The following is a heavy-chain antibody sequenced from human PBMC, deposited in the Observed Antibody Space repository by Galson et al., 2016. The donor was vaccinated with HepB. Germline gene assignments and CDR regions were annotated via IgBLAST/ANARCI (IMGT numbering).Heavy chain of an antibody. J-gene: IGHJ3*02. CDR1: GFSIDDYA. V-gene: IGHV3-33*08. CDR2: IWYDGNYK. D-gene: IGHD6-6*01. Sequence: SLRLSCAGSGFSIDDYAMHWVRQAPGKGLEWVAVIWYDGNYKYYADSVKGRFTISRDNSKNTLYLQMNSLRAEDTAVYYCASQLFTSSSVLWAFDIWGQGTMVTVSS. CDR3: ASQLFTSSSVLWAFDI.